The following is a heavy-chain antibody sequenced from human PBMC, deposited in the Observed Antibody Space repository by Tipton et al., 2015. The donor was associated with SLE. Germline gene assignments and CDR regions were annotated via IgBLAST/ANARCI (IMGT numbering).Heavy chain of an antibody. D-gene: IGHD6-13*01. V-gene: IGHV5-51*01. CDR2: IYPGDSDT. J-gene: IGHJ4*02. CDR1: YW. CDR3: ARLGTYSSSWCDY. Sequence: YWSWIRQPPGKGLEWIGYIYPGDSDTRYSPSFQGQVTISADKSISTAYLQWSSLKASDTAMYYCARLGTYSSSWCDYWGQGTLVTVSS.